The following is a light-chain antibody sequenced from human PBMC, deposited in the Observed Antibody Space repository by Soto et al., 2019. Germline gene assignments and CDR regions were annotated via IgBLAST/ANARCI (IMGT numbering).Light chain of an antibody. CDR2: GAS. Sequence: EIVMTQSPATLSVSPGERATLSCRASQSVSSNLAWYQQKPGQAPRLLIYGASTRATGIPARFSGSGSGTELTLKIRDLESEDFAVYHWHPYNNWPPLTWGGAAQVAL. CDR3: HPYNNWPPLT. V-gene: IGKV3-15*01. J-gene: IGKJ4*01. CDR1: QSVSSN.